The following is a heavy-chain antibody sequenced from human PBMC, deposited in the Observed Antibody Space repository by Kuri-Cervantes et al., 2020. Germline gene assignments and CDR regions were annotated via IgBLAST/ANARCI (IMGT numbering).Heavy chain of an antibody. CDR3: ARGGHIAAAGGWFDP. V-gene: IGHV1-8*01. J-gene: IGHJ5*02. CDR1: GYTFTSID. D-gene: IGHD6-13*01. CDR2: MNPNSGNT. Sequence: ASVKVSCKASGYTFTSIDVNWVRQATGQGLEWMGWMNPNSGNTGYAQKFQGRVTMTRNTSISTAYMELSSLRSEDTAVYYCARGGHIAAAGGWFDPWGQGTLGTVSS.